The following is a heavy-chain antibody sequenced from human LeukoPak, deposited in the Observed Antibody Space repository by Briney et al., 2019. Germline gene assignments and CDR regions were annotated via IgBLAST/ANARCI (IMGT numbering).Heavy chain of an antibody. CDR3: ARGHDYNDFDDGFDI. J-gene: IGHJ3*02. CDR2: MSYSGST. V-gene: IGHV4-59*01. Sequence: PSETLSLTCTVSGGSITNYYWSWIRQPPGKGLEWIGYMSYSGSTNYNPSLNSPVSISVDTSKNQFSLKLSSVTAADTAVYYCARGHDYNDFDDGFDIWGQGKMVTVSS. D-gene: IGHD4-17*01. CDR1: GGSITNYY.